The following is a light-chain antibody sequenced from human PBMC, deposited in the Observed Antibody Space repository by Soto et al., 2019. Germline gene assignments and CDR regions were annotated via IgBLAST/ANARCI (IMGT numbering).Light chain of an antibody. J-gene: IGLJ3*02. V-gene: IGLV7-46*01. CDR3: LLPYSDAWV. CDR1: TGAVTSSHY. CDR2: DTY. Sequence: QAVVTQEPSLPVSPGGTVTLTCGSSTGAVTSSHYPYWFQQKAGQAPRTLIYDTYNKQSWTPARFSGSLLGGKAALTLSGAQPEDEADYYCLLPYSDAWVFGGGTKLTVL.